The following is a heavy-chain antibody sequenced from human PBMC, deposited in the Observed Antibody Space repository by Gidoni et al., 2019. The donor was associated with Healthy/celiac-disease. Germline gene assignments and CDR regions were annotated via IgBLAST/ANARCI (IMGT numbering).Heavy chain of an antibody. V-gene: IGHV3-33*01. Sequence: QVQLVESGGGVVQPGRSLRLSWAASGFTFSSYGMHWDRQAPGKGLEWVAVIWYDGSNKYYADSVKGRFTISRDNSKNTLYLQMNSLRAEDTAVYYCARAPYVWGSYRYGGLDYWGQGTLVTVSS. CDR2: IWYDGSNK. D-gene: IGHD3-16*02. J-gene: IGHJ4*02. CDR1: GFTFSSYG. CDR3: ARAPYVWGSYRYGGLDY.